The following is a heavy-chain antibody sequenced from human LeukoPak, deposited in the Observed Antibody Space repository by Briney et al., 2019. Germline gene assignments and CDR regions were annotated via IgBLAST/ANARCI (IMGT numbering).Heavy chain of an antibody. V-gene: IGHV4-39*01. J-gene: IGHJ4*02. CDR2: IYYSGST. Sequence: SETLSLTCTVSGGSITSGSYYWGWIRQPPGKGLEWIGNIYYSGSTSYNPSLKSRVTISVDTSKNQFSLKLSSVTAADTAVYYCARHESIIVVVAARGFDYWGQGILVTVSS. CDR1: GGSITSGSYY. D-gene: IGHD2-15*01. CDR3: ARHESIIVVVAARGFDY.